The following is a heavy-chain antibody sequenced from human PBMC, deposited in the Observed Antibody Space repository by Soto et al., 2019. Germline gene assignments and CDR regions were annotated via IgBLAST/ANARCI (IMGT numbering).Heavy chain of an antibody. J-gene: IGHJ6*02. CDR2: ISSSSSYI. CDR3: AAETFREDYYYYYYGMDV. CDR1: GFTFSSYS. V-gene: IGHV3-21*01. Sequence: PGGSLRLSCAASGFTFSSYSMNWVRQAPGKGLEWVSSISSSSSYIYYADSVKGRFAISRDNAKNSPYLQMNSLRAEDTAVYYCAAETFREDYYYYYYGMDVWGQGTTVTVSS.